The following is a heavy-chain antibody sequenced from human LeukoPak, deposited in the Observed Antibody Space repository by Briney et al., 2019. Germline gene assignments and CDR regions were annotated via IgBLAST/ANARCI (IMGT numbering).Heavy chain of an antibody. Sequence: GGSLRLSCAASGFTFSDYYMSWIRQAPGKGLEWVSYISSSSSYTNYADSVKGRFTISRDNAKNSLYLQMNSLRAEDTAVYYCARDQGSGGRRFGYWGQGTLVTVSS. CDR2: ISSSSSYT. CDR1: GFTFSDYY. V-gene: IGHV3-11*05. D-gene: IGHD2-15*01. CDR3: ARDQGSGGRRFGY. J-gene: IGHJ4*02.